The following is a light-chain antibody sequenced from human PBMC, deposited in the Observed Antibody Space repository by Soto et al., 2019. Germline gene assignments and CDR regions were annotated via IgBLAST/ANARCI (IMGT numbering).Light chain of an antibody. V-gene: IGLV2-14*01. CDR1: SSDVGDNNY. CDR3: SSYTSSSTLDV. Sequence: QSALTQPASVSGSPGQSITISRTGTSSDVGDNNYVSWYQQHPGKAPKLMIYDVTHRPSGISNRFSGSKSGNTASLTISGLQAEDEADYYCSSYTSSSTLDVFGTGTKLTVL. J-gene: IGLJ1*01. CDR2: DVT.